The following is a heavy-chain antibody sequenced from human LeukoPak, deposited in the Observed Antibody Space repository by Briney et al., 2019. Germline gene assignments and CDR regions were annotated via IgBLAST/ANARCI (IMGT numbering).Heavy chain of an antibody. D-gene: IGHD6-13*01. CDR3: ARDGTAAGPYFDL. Sequence: GGSLRLSCAVSGFTFSSYWMNWVRQAPGTGLEWVASIRQDGGEKSYADSVKGRFTISRDNTKSSLYLQMSSLRAEDTAVYYCARDGTAAGPYFDLWGQGTLVTVSS. CDR1: GFTFSSYW. V-gene: IGHV3-7*01. CDR2: IRQDGGEK. J-gene: IGHJ4*01.